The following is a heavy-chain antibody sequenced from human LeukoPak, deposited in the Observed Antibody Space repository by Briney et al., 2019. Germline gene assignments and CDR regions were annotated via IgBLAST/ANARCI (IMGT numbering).Heavy chain of an antibody. CDR3: ARLVRYDSSASWDY. D-gene: IGHD3-22*01. CDR2: IRLHSGNT. J-gene: IGHJ4*02. V-gene: IGHV1-18*01. CDR1: GYTFTNFG. Sequence: ASVKVCCKASGYTFTNFGISWVRQAPGQGLEWMGWIRLHSGNTNYAQKFQDRVTMTTDTSTSTAYMELRSLSSDDTAVYYCARLVRYDSSASWDYWGQGTLVTVSS.